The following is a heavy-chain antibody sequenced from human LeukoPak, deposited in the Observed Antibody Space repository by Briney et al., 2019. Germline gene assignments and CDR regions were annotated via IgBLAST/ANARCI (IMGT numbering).Heavy chain of an antibody. CDR2: FDPAAGKT. D-gene: IGHD4-23*01. V-gene: IGHV1-24*01. CDR1: GYTFTGYY. J-gene: IGHJ3*02. Sequence: GASVKVSCKASGYTFTGYYIHWVRQAPGKGLEWMGGFDPAAGKTVYAQKFQGRVMVAEDTSTDTTYMDLSSLRSEDTAVYYCATDPPTTVVTGEPSDIWGQGTLVTVSS. CDR3: ATDPPTTVVTGEPSDI.